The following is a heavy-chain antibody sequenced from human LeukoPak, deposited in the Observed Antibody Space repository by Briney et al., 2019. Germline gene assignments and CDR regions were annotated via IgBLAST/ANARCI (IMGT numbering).Heavy chain of an antibody. D-gene: IGHD5-12*01. CDR1: GFSFSNYA. V-gene: IGHV3-23*01. CDR3: AKDRRGPHYFDY. CDR2: VSGGGGST. J-gene: IGHJ4*02. Sequence: PGGSLRLSCAASGFSFSNYAMSWVRQAPGKGLEWVSGVSGGGGSTYYADSVKGRFTISRDNSKNTLYLQMISLRAEDTAMYYCAKDRRGPHYFDYWGQGTLVTVSS.